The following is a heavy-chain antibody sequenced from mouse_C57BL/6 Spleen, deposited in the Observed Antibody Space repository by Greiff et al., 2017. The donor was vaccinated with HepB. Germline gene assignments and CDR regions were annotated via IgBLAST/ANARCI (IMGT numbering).Heavy chain of an antibody. Sequence: EVKVVESGEGLVKPGGSLKLSCAASGFTFSSYAMSWVRQTPEKRLEWVAYISSGGDYIYYADTVKGRFTISRDNARNTLYLQMSSLKSEDTAMYYCTRGGSSLAWFAYWGQGTLVTVSA. J-gene: IGHJ3*01. CDR2: ISSGGDYI. D-gene: IGHD1-1*01. CDR3: TRGGSSLAWFAY. CDR1: GFTFSSYA. V-gene: IGHV5-9-1*02.